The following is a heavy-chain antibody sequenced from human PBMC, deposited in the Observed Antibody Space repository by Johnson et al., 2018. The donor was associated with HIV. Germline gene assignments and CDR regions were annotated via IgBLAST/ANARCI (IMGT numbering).Heavy chain of an antibody. Sequence: QVHLVESGGGVVQPGRSLRLSCAASGFTFSSYAMHWVRQAPGKGLEWVAVISYDGSNKYYADSVKGRFTISRDNSKNTLYLQMNSLRAEDTAVYYCALDGRRGYSYDWGHDAFDIWGQGTMVTVSS. CDR3: ALDGRRGYSYDWGHDAFDI. J-gene: IGHJ3*02. D-gene: IGHD5-18*01. V-gene: IGHV3-30*04. CDR2: ISYDGSNK. CDR1: GFTFSSYA.